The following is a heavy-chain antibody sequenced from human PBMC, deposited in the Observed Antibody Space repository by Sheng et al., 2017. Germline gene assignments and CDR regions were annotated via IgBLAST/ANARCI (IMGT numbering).Heavy chain of an antibody. V-gene: IGHV4-34*01. CDR1: GGSFSGYY. D-gene: IGHD1-20*01. J-gene: IGHJ3*02. CDR3: ARPHNWIGEAFDI. Sequence: QVQLQQWGAGLLKPSETLSLTCAVYGGSFSGYYWSWIRQPPGKGLEWIGEINHSGSTNYNPSLKSRVTISVDTSKNQFSLKLSSVTAADTAVYYCARPHNWIGEAFDIWGQGTMVTVSS. CDR2: INHSGST.